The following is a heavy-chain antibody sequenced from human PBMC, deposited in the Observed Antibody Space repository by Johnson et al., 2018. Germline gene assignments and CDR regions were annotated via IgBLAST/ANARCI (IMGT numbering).Heavy chain of an antibody. CDR1: GFTFDDYA. CDR2: ISWNSGSI. V-gene: IGHV3-9*01. Sequence: EVQLVETGGGVVQXGRSXRLXCAASGFTFDDYAMHWVRQAPGKGLEWVSGISWNSGSIGYADSGKGRFTIARDNAKTSLYLQMNSLRAEDTALYYFAKGDVGYCSSTTFYYQRGIAFDIWGQGTKVTVSS. D-gene: IGHD2-2*03. CDR3: AKGDVGYCSSTTFYYQRGIAFDI. J-gene: IGHJ3*02.